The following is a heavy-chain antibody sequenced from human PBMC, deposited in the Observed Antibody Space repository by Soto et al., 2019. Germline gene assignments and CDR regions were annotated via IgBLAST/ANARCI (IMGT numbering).Heavy chain of an antibody. Sequence: EVPLLESGGGLVQPGGSLRLSCAASGITFSSYSLSWVRQAPGKGLEWVSGISGWGGSTYYADSVRGRFTISRDNSRNTRYLHMNTLRGDDTAVYHCAKSYGDTWNLYYFDSWGQGTLVTVSS. J-gene: IGHJ4*02. D-gene: IGHD1-20*01. CDR2: ISGWGGST. CDR1: GITFSSYS. V-gene: IGHV3-23*01. CDR3: AKSYGDTWNLYYFDS.